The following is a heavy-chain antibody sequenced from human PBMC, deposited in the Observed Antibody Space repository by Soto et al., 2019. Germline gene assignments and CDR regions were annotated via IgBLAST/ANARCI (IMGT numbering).Heavy chain of an antibody. CDR3: ARDASGSYWLV. CDR1: GYTFTNYG. CDR2: ISAYNGNT. J-gene: IGHJ3*01. V-gene: IGHV1-18*01. Sequence: ASVKVSCKASGYTFTNYGSSWVRQAPGQGLEWMGWISAYNGNTNYAQKLQGRVTMTRDTSTSTVYMELSSLRSEDTAVYYCARDASGSYWLVWGQGTMVTVSS. D-gene: IGHD1-26*01.